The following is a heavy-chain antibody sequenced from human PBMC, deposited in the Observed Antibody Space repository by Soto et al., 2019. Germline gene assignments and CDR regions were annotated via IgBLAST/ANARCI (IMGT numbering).Heavy chain of an antibody. D-gene: IGHD2-2*01. CDR2: IYYSGST. CDR1: GGSISSGDYY. J-gene: IGHJ5*02. CDR3: ARASLRGYCISTSCLRIGWFDP. V-gene: IGHV4-30-4*01. Sequence: QVQLQESGPGLMKPSQTLSLTCTVSGGSISSGDYYWSWIRQPPGKGLEWIGYIYYSGSTYYNPSLKSRVTISVDTSKNQFSLKLSSVTAADTTVYCCARASLRGYCISTSCLRIGWFDPWGQGTLVTVSS.